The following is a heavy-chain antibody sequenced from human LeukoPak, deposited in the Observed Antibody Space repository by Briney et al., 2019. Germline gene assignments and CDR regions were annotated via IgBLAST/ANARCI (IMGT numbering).Heavy chain of an antibody. CDR1: GFTFTTYW. J-gene: IGHJ4*02. D-gene: IGHD3-10*01. CDR3: VKVAKYYYGSETYYFFEH. CDR2: INQDGTEE. V-gene: IGHV3-7*01. Sequence: PGGSLRLSCAASGFTFTTYWMAWVRQFPGKGLEWVANINQDGTEEYSVDSVKGRFTISRDNAKNSLYLQMNSLRVEDTAIYYCVKVAKYYYGSETYYFFEHWGQGTPVTASS.